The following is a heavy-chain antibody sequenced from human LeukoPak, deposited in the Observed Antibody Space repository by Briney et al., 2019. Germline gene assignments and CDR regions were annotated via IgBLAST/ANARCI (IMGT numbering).Heavy chain of an antibody. D-gene: IGHD3-22*01. CDR2: IYTSGST. V-gene: IGHV4-4*07. J-gene: IGHJ3*02. CDR1: GGSISSYY. Sequence: PSETLSLTCTVSGGSISSYYWSWIRQPAGKVLEWIGRIYTSGSTNYNPSLKSRVTISVDTSKNQFSLKLSSVTAADTAVYFCARGPYSYDSSGAFDIWGQGTMVTVSS. CDR3: ARGPYSYDSSGAFDI.